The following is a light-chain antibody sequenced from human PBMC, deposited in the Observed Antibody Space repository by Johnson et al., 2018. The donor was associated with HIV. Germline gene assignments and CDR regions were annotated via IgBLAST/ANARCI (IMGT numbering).Light chain of an antibody. V-gene: IGLV1-51*02. J-gene: IGLJ1*01. Sequence: QPVLTQSPSVSAAPGQKVTISCSGSSSNIGDNYVSWYQQLPGTAPKVLIYENNERPSGIPDRFSGSRSGTSATLGITGLQTGDEADYYCGTWDSSMGASYVFGTGTKVTVL. CDR1: SSNIGDNY. CDR2: ENN. CDR3: GTWDSSMGASYV.